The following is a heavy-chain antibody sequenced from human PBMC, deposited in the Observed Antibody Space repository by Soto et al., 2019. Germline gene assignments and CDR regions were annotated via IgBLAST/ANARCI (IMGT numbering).Heavy chain of an antibody. V-gene: IGHV4-34*01. D-gene: IGHD6-13*01. Sequence: QVQLQQWGAGLLRPSETLSLTCGFYDESFSAYYWSWIRQPPGKGLEWIGEINHSGGTNYNPPLESRVTISIDTSKNQFSLNLTSVTVADTAVYYCAIGQSSSSWFDAWCQGTLVAVAS. CDR1: DESFSAYY. CDR3: AIGQSSSSWFDA. CDR2: INHSGGT. J-gene: IGHJ5*02.